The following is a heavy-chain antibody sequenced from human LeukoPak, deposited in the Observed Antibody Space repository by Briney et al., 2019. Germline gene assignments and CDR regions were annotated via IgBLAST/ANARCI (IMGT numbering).Heavy chain of an antibody. CDR3: ARDVVPRDYGDTLNAYDL. D-gene: IGHD4-17*01. CDR2: IHHDGRT. J-gene: IGHJ3*01. CDR1: GGSLSGYF. Sequence: SETLSLTCAVSGGSLSGYFWSWIRQSPGKGLEWMGDIHHDGRTKYKSSFKSRITIFFVSSKNEVSLRLSPVTPADTALYFCARDVVPRDYGDTLNAYDLWGQGTMVTVS. V-gene: IGHV4-34*01.